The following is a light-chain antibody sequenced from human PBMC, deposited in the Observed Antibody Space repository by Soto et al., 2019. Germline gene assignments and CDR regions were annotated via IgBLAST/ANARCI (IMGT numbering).Light chain of an antibody. V-gene: IGKV1-5*01. CDR2: DAC. CDR1: QSSSSL. J-gene: IGKJ1*01. Sequence: IHLTQSPPALTASVGDRVTSTCRASQSSSSLLAWYQQKPEKAPKLLNYDACSLESGVPSRFSGSGAGTEFTITSSMLQADDVATYYCQQYRSYRTFGQGTKVDI. CDR3: QQYRSYRT.